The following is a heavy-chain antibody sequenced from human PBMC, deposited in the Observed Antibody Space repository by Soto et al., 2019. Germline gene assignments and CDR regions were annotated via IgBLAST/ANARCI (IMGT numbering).Heavy chain of an antibody. Sequence: PSETLSLTCAVYGGSFSGYYWSWIRQPPGKGLEWIGEINHRGSTNYNPSLKSRVTISVDTSKNQFSLKLSSVTAADTAVYYCARGPGENGSGGFGANMYYYYGMDVWGQGTTVTVSS. V-gene: IGHV4-34*01. J-gene: IGHJ6*02. CDR2: INHRGST. CDR1: GGSFSGYY. D-gene: IGHD3-10*01. CDR3: ARGPGENGSGGFGANMYYYYGMDV.